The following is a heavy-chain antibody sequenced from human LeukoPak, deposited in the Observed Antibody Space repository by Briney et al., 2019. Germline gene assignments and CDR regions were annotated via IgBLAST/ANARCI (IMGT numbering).Heavy chain of an antibody. CDR3: ARVTVLTYFDY. J-gene: IGHJ4*02. V-gene: IGHV4-34*01. D-gene: IGHD2-8*01. CDR2: MNHSGSA. CDR1: GGSFSGYY. Sequence: SETLSLTCAVYGGSFSGYYWSWIRQPPGKGLEWIGEMNHSGSANYNPSLKSRVTISIDTSKNQFSLRLSSVAAADTAVYYCARVTVLTYFDYWGQGTLVTVSS.